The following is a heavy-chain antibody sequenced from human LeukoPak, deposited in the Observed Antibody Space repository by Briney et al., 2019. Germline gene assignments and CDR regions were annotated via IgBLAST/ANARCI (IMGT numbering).Heavy chain of an antibody. CDR1: GGSITTTNW. D-gene: IGHD1-26*01. J-gene: IGHJ4*02. CDR3: TRESGAFSPFGF. Sequence: SGTLSLTCAVTGGSITTTNWWSWVRQPPGKGLEWIGEVHLSGATNYNPSLESRVSMSIDKSKNHLSLEVTSVTAADTAIYYCTRESGAFSPFGFWGQGTLLTVSS. CDR2: VHLSGAT. V-gene: IGHV4-4*02.